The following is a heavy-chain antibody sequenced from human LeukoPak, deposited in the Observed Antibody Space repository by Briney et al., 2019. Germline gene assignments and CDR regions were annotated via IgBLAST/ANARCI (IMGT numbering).Heavy chain of an antibody. J-gene: IGHJ3*02. Sequence: SETLSLTCAVYGGSFSGYYSSWIRQPSGKGLEWIGEINHSGSTNYNPSLKSRVTISVDTSKNQFSLKLSSVTAADTAVYYRAGNLWFGGAFDIWGQGTMVTVTS. CDR3: AGNLWFGGAFDI. V-gene: IGHV4-34*01. D-gene: IGHD3-10*01. CDR2: INHSGST. CDR1: GGSFSGYY.